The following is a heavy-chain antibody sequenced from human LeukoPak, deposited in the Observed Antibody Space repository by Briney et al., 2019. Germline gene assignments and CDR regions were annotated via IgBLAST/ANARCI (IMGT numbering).Heavy chain of an antibody. CDR1: GGSISSYY. V-gene: IGHV4-59*08. D-gene: IGHD2-21*02. CDR2: IYYNGNT. CDR3: ARQNFVVVTAIRIFDY. Sequence: SETLSLTCTVSGGSISSYYWTWLRQPPGKGLEWIGYIYYNGNTNYNPSLKSRVTISLDTSKNQFSLKLTSVTAADTAVYYCARQNFVVVTAIRIFDYWGQGTLVTVSS. J-gene: IGHJ4*02.